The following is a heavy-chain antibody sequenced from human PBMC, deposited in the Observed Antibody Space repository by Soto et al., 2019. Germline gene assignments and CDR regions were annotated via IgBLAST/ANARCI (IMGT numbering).Heavy chain of an antibody. Sequence: EVQLLESGGDLVHPGGSLRLSCAASGFTFRNYAMNWVRQAPGKGLEWVAAISGVDGYSSYIDSVKGRFTISRDDSDKTVYLQMNSLRVEDTAVYYCARDRSYANYYYYYSAMDVWGQGTTVTISS. CDR2: ISGVDGYS. V-gene: IGHV3-23*01. CDR1: GFTFRNYA. CDR3: ARDRSYANYYYYYSAMDV. J-gene: IGHJ6*02. D-gene: IGHD3-16*01.